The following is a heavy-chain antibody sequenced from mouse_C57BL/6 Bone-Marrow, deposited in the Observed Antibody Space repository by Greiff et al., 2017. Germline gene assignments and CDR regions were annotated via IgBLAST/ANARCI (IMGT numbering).Heavy chain of an antibody. CDR1: GYTFTDYY. V-gene: IGHV1-26*01. CDR2: INPNNGGT. J-gene: IGHJ2*01. CDR3: ARGGLTTVVDLDY. Sequence: EVQLQQSGPELVKPGASVKISCKASGYTFTDYYMNWVKQSHGKSLEWIGDINPNNGGTSYNQKFKGKATLTVDKSSSTAYMELRSLTSEDSADYYCARGGLTTVVDLDYWGQGTTLTVSS. D-gene: IGHD1-1*01.